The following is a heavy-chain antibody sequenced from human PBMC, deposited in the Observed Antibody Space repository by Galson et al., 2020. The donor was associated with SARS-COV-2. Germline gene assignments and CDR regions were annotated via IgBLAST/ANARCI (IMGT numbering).Heavy chain of an antibody. Sequence: ASETLSLTCTVSGYSISSGYYWGWIRQPPGKGLEWIGSIYHSGSTYYNPSLKSRVTISVDTSKNQFSLKLSSVTAADTAVYYCARDQNVLLWFGELLPPAYGMDVWGQGTTVTVSS. CDR1: GYSISSGYY. CDR2: IYHSGST. CDR3: ARDQNVLLWFGELLPPAYGMDV. J-gene: IGHJ6*02. D-gene: IGHD3-10*01. V-gene: IGHV4-38-2*02.